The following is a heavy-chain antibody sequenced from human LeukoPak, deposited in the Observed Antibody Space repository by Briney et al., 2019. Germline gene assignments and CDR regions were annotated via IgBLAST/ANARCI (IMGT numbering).Heavy chain of an antibody. D-gene: IGHD1-26*01. CDR2: IIPILGIA. Sequence: SVKVSCKASGGTFSSYAISWVRQAPGQGLEWMGRIIPILGIANYAQKFQGRVTITADKSTSTAYMELSSLRSEDTAVYYCASNTNYYYYYMDVWGKGTTVTVFS. CDR1: GGTFSSYA. V-gene: IGHV1-69*04. CDR3: ASNTNYYYYYMDV. J-gene: IGHJ6*03.